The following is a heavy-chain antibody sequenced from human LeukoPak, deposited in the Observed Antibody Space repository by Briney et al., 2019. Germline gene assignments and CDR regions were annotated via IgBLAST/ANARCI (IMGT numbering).Heavy chain of an antibody. V-gene: IGHV3-21*04. CDR1: GFTFSSYS. J-gene: IGHJ4*02. CDR3: ARDLYGDYVKDY. Sequence: TTGGSLRLSCAASGFTFSSYSMNWVRQAPGKGLEWVSSISSSSSYIYYADSVKGRFTISRDNAKNSLYLQMNSLRAEDTAVYYCARDLYGDYVKDYWGQGTLVTVSS. D-gene: IGHD4-17*01. CDR2: ISSSSSYI.